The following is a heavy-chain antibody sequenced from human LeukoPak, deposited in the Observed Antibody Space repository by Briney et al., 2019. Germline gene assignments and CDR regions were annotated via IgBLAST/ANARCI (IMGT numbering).Heavy chain of an antibody. CDR2: ISYDGSNK. Sequence: TGGSLRLSCAASGFTFSSYGMHWVRQAPGKGLEWVAVISYDGSNKYYADSVKGRFTLSRDNSKNTLFLQMNSLRAEDTAVYYCAKDLGYCGVGSCTTIDYWGQGTLVTVSS. CDR1: GFTFSSYG. D-gene: IGHD2-15*01. V-gene: IGHV3-30*18. J-gene: IGHJ4*02. CDR3: AKDLGYCGVGSCTTIDY.